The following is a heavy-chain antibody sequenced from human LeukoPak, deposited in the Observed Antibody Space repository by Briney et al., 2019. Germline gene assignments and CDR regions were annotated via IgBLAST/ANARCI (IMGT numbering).Heavy chain of an antibody. CDR1: GFSVFSNY. CDR3: ARSMAVAGTRGAFLDY. V-gene: IGHV3-53*05. J-gene: IGHJ4*02. Sequence: PGGSLGLSCAASGFSVFSNYINWVRQAPGKGLEWVSVIYSGGDTYYADYVKGRFTISRDNSRNTGYLQMYSLRAEDTAVYYCARSMAVAGTRGAFLDYWGQGTLVTVSS. CDR2: IYSGGDT. D-gene: IGHD6-19*01.